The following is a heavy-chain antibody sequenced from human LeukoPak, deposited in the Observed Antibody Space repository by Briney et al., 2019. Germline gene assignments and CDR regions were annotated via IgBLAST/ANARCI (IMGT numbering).Heavy chain of an antibody. CDR2: IKQDGSEK. Sequence: GGSLRLSCAASGLTFSTYWMSWVRQAPGKGLEWVANIKQDGSEKYYVDSVKGRFTISRDNAKNSLYLQMNSLRAEDTAVYYCARVKSTSFDYWGQGTLVTVSS. V-gene: IGHV3-7*05. CDR1: GLTFSTYW. J-gene: IGHJ4*02. D-gene: IGHD2-2*01. CDR3: ARVKSTSFDY.